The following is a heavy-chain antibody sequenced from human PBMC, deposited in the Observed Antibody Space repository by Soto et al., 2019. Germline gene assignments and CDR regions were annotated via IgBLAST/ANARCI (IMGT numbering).Heavy chain of an antibody. Sequence: PSETLSLTCTVSGVSVTNSSYYWGWIRQTPGQGLEWIGKVYYRGRRYSQSPVKRRVTTPVDTSKNRCALSWSFVTVLDTAVYFCVSQRTTVPTRACCDYWGPGALVTVSS. D-gene: IGHD4-17*01. CDR1: GVSVTNSSYY. J-gene: IGHJ4*02. CDR2: VYYRGRR. CDR3: VSQRTTVPTRACCDY. V-gene: IGHV4-39*01.